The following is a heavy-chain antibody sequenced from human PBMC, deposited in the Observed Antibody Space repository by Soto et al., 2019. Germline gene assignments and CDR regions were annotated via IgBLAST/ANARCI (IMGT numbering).Heavy chain of an antibody. CDR1: GFIFSNYV. V-gene: IGHV3-23*04. D-gene: IGHD1-26*01. Sequence: EVQLVDSGGGLVQPGGSLRLSCAASGFIFSNYVMRWVRQAPGKGLEWVSSISDSGGTSYYADSVKGRFTISRDNSKNTLYLQTNSLRAEDTAIYYCAKRPRALLTFDYWGQGTLVTVSS. CDR3: AKRPRALLTFDY. J-gene: IGHJ4*02. CDR2: ISDSGGTS.